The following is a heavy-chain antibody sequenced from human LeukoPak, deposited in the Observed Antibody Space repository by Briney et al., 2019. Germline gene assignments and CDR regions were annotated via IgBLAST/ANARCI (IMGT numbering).Heavy chain of an antibody. Sequence: PGRSLRLSCAASGFTFSSYGMHWVRQAPGKGLEWVAVISYDGSNKYYADSVKGRFTISRDNSKNTLYLQMNSLRAEDTAVYYCARVIRGNFDYWGQGTLVTVSS. CDR2: ISYDGSNK. CDR1: GFTFSSYG. CDR3: ARVIRGNFDY. V-gene: IGHV3-30*03. D-gene: IGHD2-15*01. J-gene: IGHJ4*02.